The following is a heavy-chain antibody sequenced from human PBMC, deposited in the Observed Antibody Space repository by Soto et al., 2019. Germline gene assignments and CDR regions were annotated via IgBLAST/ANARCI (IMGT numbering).Heavy chain of an antibody. CDR3: TRHGPETVNYFDY. J-gene: IGHJ4*02. Sequence: PGGSLRLSCAASGFRISDSTMEWVRQASGKGLEWVGRIRSKANNYATTYIASVKGRFTVSRDDSKNTAYLQMNSLKTEDTAIYYCTRHGPETVNYFDYWGQGILVTVSS. D-gene: IGHD4-4*01. V-gene: IGHV3-73*01. CDR1: GFRISDST. CDR2: IRSKANNYAT.